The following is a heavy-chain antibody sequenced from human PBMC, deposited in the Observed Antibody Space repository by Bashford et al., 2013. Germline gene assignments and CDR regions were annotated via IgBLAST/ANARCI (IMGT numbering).Heavy chain of an antibody. CDR2: ISAYNGNT. CDR3: AREAKKIDMYYHGSGITF. CDR1: GYTFTSYG. D-gene: IGHD3-10*01. V-gene: IGHV1-18*01. Sequence: VASVKVSCKASGYTFTSYGISWVRQAPGQGLEWMGWISAYNGNTNYAQKLQGRVTMTTDTSTSTAYMELRSLRSDDTAIYYCAREAKKIDMYYHGSGITFWGQGTPVTVSS. J-gene: IGHJ4*02.